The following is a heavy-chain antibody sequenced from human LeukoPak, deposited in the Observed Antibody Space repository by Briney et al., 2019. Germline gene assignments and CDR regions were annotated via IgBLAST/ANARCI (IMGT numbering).Heavy chain of an antibody. Sequence: GGSLRLSCAASGFTVSSNYMTWVRQAPGKGLEWVSMIYSGGNTYSADSVKGRFTTSRDNSKNTLYLQMNSLRAEDTAVYYSARLAVGGWDLRYWGQGTLVTVSS. CDR2: IYSGGNT. D-gene: IGHD6-19*01. CDR1: GFTVSSNY. J-gene: IGHJ4*02. V-gene: IGHV3-66*04. CDR3: ARLAVGGWDLRY.